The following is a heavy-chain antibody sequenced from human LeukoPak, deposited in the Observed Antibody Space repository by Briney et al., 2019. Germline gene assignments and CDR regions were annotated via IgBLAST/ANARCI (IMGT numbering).Heavy chain of an antibody. D-gene: IGHD5-18*01. CDR3: ARHSADSYGDAVYFDY. CDR2: LYTSGRT. Sequence: SETLSLTCTVSGGPISSYYWSWIRQSAGKGLEWIGRLYTSGRTNYNPSLKSRVSMSVDTSKNQFSLKLISLTAADTAVYYCARHSADSYGDAVYFDYWGQGTLVTVSS. J-gene: IGHJ4*02. V-gene: IGHV4-4*07. CDR1: GGPISSYY.